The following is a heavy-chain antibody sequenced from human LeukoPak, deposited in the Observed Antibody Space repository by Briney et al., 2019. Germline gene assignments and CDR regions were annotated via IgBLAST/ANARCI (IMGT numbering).Heavy chain of an antibody. CDR2: INPNSGGT. Sequence: ASVKVSCKASGYTFTGYYMHWVRQAPGQGLEWMGWINPNSGGTNYAQKFQGRVTMTRDTSISTAYMELSRLGSDDTAVYYCARDLLVYDFWSGYSTHNWFDPWGQGTLVTVSS. V-gene: IGHV1-2*02. D-gene: IGHD3-3*01. CDR3: ARDLLVYDFWSGYSTHNWFDP. J-gene: IGHJ5*02. CDR1: GYTFTGYY.